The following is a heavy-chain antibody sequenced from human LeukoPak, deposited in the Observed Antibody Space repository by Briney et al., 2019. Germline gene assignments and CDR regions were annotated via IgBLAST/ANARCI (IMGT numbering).Heavy chain of an antibody. D-gene: IGHD3-10*01. CDR2: IIPILGIA. Sequence: ASVKVSCKASGGTFSSYAISWVRQAPGQGLEWMGRIIPILGIANYAQKFEGRVTITADKSTSTAYMELSSLRSEDTAVYYCAKGVWFGELLDVFGPYYYYGMDVWGQGTTVTVSS. CDR1: GGTFSSYA. V-gene: IGHV1-69*04. J-gene: IGHJ6*02. CDR3: AKGVWFGELLDVFGPYYYYGMDV.